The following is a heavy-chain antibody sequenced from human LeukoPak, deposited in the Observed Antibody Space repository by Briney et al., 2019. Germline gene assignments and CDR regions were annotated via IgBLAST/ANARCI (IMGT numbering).Heavy chain of an antibody. V-gene: IGHV3-9*01. J-gene: IGHJ4*02. CDR3: AKVAYYYDSSGYYLEIDY. CDR1: GFTFDDYA. CDR2: ISWNSGSI. Sequence: PGGSLRLSCAASGFTFDDYAMHWVRQAPGKGLEWVSGISWNSGSIGYADSVEGRFTISRDNAKNSLYLQMNSLRAEDTAVYYCAKVAYYYDSSGYYLEIDYWGQGTLVTVSS. D-gene: IGHD3-22*01.